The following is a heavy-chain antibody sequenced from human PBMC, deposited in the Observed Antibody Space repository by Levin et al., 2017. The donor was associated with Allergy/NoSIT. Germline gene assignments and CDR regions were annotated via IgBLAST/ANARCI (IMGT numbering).Heavy chain of an antibody. CDR2: ISYDEINK. D-gene: IGHD2-21*02. V-gene: IGHV3-30-3*01. Sequence: GESLKISCAASGFTFSTYSFHWVRQAPGKGLEWVAIISYDEINKFYADSVKGRFTISRDNSKNTLYLQMNSLRTEDTAVYYCARDDLEAYCGGDCYSGTDYWGQGTLVTVSP. J-gene: IGHJ4*02. CDR1: GFTFSTYS. CDR3: ARDDLEAYCGGDCYSGTDY.